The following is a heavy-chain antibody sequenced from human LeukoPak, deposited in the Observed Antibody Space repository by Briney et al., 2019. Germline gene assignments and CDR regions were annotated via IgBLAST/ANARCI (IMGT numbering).Heavy chain of an antibody. D-gene: IGHD3-22*01. CDR3: AKDITGSSGYYELTFDY. CDR1: GFTFDDYA. CDR2: ISWNSGSI. J-gene: IGHJ4*02. Sequence: GGSLRLSCAASGFTFDDYAMHWVRQAPGKGLEWVSGISWNSGSIGYADSVKGRFTISRDNAKNSLYLQMNSLRAEDTALYYCAKDITGSSGYYELTFDYWGQGTLVTVSS. V-gene: IGHV3-9*01.